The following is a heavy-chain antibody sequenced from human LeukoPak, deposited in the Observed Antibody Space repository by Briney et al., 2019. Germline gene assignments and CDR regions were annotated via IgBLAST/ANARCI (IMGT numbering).Heavy chain of an antibody. CDR3: ARPVDPLVRGVPSSFIFDH. D-gene: IGHD3-10*01. J-gene: IGHJ4*02. CDR1: GGSIISRSYY. V-gene: IGHV4-39*02. Sequence: SETLSLTCTVSGGSIISRSYYWGWIRQPPGKGLEWIGSIYDNGSTYYNPSLKSRVTMSVDTSKNHFSLRLSSVTAADTAVYYRARPVDPLVRGVPSSFIFDHWGQGTLVIVS. CDR2: IYDNGST.